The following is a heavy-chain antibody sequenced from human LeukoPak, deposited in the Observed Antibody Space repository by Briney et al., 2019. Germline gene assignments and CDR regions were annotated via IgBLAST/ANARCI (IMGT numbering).Heavy chain of an antibody. J-gene: IGHJ4*02. CDR3: ARVRYSSGWYVDY. Sequence: SGGSLRLSCAASGFTFSSYSMNWVRQAPGKGLEWVSYITSSSSTIYYADSVKGRFTISRDNAKYSLYLQMNSLRDEDTAVYYCARVRYSSGWYVDYWGQGTLVTVSS. V-gene: IGHV3-48*02. CDR1: GFTFSSYS. D-gene: IGHD6-19*01. CDR2: ITSSSSTI.